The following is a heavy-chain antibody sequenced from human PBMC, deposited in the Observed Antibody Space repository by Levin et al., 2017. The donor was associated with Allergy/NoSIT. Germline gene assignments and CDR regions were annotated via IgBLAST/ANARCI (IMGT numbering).Heavy chain of an antibody. CDR1: GFTFKTYA. CDR3: AKGHGTGAAPEY. V-gene: IGHV3-23*01. D-gene: IGHD2-8*02. Sequence: GESLKISCAASGFTFKTYAMSWVRQAPGKGLEWVSGIGATGGGSTYYADSVKGRFTVSRDNSKNTLYLKINTLRPEDRAIYYCAKGHGTGAAPEYWGQGVLVTVSS. J-gene: IGHJ4*02. CDR2: IGATGGGST.